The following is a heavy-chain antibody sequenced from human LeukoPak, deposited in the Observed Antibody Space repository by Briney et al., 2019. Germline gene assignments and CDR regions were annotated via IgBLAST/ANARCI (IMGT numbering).Heavy chain of an antibody. D-gene: IGHD2-15*01. CDR3: VANSRHYYFDY. CDR2: INPSGGST. Sequence: ASVRVSRKASGYTFTSYYMHWVRQAPGQGLEWMGIINPSGGSTSYAQKFQGRVTMTRDTSTSTVYMELSSLRSEDTAVYYCVANSRHYYFDYWGQGTLVTVSS. CDR1: GYTFTSYY. V-gene: IGHV1-46*01. J-gene: IGHJ4*02.